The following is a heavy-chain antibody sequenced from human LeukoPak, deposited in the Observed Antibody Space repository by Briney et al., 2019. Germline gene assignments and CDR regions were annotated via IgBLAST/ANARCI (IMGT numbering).Heavy chain of an antibody. D-gene: IGHD3-10*01. V-gene: IGHV1-2*04. CDR3: AREALRGYYGSGSYYNT. CDR1: GYTFTGYY. CDR2: INPNSGGT. Sequence: ASVKVSCKASGYTFTGYYMHWVRQAPGQGLEWMGWINPNSGGTNYAQKFQGWVTMTRDTSISTAYMGLSRLRSDDTAVYYCAREALRGYYGSGSYYNTWGQGTLVTVSS. J-gene: IGHJ5*02.